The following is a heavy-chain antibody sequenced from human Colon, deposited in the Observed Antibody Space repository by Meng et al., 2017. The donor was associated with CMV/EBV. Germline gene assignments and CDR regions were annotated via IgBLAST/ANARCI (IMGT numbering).Heavy chain of an antibody. Sequence: ASGYTFPTFGFTWVRQAPGQGLEWMGWTSAYNQNTNYAQKFQGRVTMTTDRSTSTAYMELRSLRSDDTAVYYCARARGDSAVAPQNYWGQGTLVTVSS. J-gene: IGHJ4*02. V-gene: IGHV1-18*01. CDR2: TSAYNQNT. CDR3: ARARGDSAVAPQNY. D-gene: IGHD4-23*01. CDR1: GYTFPTFG.